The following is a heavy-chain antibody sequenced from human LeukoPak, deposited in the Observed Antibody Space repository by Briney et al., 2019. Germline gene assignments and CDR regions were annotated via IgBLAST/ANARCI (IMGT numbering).Heavy chain of an antibody. Sequence: PGGSLRLSCAASGFTFSSYAMHWVRQAPGKGLEWVAVISYDGSNKYYADSVKGRFTISRDNAKNSLYLQMNSLRAEDTAVYYCASPGSYGYWYFDLWGRGTLVTVSS. CDR2: ISYDGSNK. CDR3: ASPGSYGYWYFDL. J-gene: IGHJ2*01. V-gene: IGHV3-30-3*01. D-gene: IGHD5-18*01. CDR1: GFTFSSYA.